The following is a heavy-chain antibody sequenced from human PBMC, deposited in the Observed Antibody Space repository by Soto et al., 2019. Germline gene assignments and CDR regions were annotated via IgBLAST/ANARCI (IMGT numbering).Heavy chain of an antibody. CDR2: IFHSGNA. D-gene: IGHD1-1*01. Sequence: SETLSLTCTVSGGSMRNVYWSWIRQPPGKRLEWIGFIFHSGNAKYNPSLKSRVTISIDTSKSQFSLSLDSVTAAETAVYFCERANDPTLPFDYWGLGTLVTVSS. V-gene: IGHV4-59*01. J-gene: IGHJ4*01. CDR3: ERANDPTLPFDY. CDR1: GGSMRNVY.